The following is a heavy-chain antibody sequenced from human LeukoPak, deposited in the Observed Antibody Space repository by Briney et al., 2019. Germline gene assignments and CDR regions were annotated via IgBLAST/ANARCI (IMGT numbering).Heavy chain of an antibody. CDR3: ARRRYYGSGDFDL. V-gene: IGHV5-51*01. CDR2: IYPGDSDT. J-gene: IGHJ1*01. CDR1: GYIFSTYH. Sequence: GESLRISCKASGYIFSTYHLAWVRHMPGKGLEWMGVIYPGDSDTTYSPSLQGQVTISVDTSLTTVYLQWSSLRPSDTAIYYCARRRYYGSGDFDLWGQGTLVTVSS. D-gene: IGHD3-10*01.